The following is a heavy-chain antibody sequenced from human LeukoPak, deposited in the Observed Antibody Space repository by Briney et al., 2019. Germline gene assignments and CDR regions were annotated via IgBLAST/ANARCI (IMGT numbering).Heavy chain of an antibody. Sequence: SQTLSLTCAISGDSVSSNSAAWNWIRQSPLRGLEWLGRTYYRSKWYNDYALSVKGRITINPDTSKNQFSLQLNSVTPEDTAVYYCARDQQWLVNDFDYWGQGTLVTVSS. V-gene: IGHV6-1*01. CDR2: TYYRSKWYN. CDR3: ARDQQWLVNDFDY. CDR1: GDSVSSNSAA. J-gene: IGHJ4*02. D-gene: IGHD6-19*01.